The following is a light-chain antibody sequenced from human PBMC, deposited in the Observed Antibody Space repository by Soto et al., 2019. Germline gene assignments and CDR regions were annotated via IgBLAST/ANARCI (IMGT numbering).Light chain of an antibody. V-gene: IGKV1-27*01. Sequence: IPMTQSPSSLSASLGDRVTFTCRASQGTGVYLALFQQKPGKVPKLLIYAASALQSGVPSRFSGSGSGTDSTLTISSLQPEDIATYYGQKYNSAPLTFGGGTQEHIK. CDR3: QKYNSAPLT. J-gene: IGKJ4*01. CDR2: AAS. CDR1: QGTGVY.